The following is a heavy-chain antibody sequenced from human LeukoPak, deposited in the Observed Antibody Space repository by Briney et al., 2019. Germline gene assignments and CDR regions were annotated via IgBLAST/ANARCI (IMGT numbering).Heavy chain of an antibody. CDR3: ARDDGRVAAFDI. D-gene: IGHD5-24*01. Sequence: GGSLRLSCAASGFTFSSYEMNWVRQAPGKGLEWVSYISSSGSTIYYADSVKGRFTISRDNAKNSLYLQMNSLRAEDTAVYYSARDDGRVAAFDIWGQGTMVTVSS. V-gene: IGHV3-48*03. CDR2: ISSSGSTI. J-gene: IGHJ3*02. CDR1: GFTFSSYE.